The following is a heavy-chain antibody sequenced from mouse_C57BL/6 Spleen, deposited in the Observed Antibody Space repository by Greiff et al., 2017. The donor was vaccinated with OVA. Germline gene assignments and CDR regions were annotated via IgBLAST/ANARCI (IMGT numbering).Heavy chain of an antibody. Sequence: QVQLQQSGAELVRPGASVTLSCKASGYTFTDYEMHWVKQTPVHGLEWIGAIDPETGGTAYNQKFKGKAILTADKSSSTAYMELRSLTSEDSAVYYWTREGGLRRDWYFDVWGTGTTVTVSS. V-gene: IGHV1-15*01. CDR3: TREGGLRRDWYFDV. CDR2: IDPETGGT. CDR1: GYTFTDYE. J-gene: IGHJ1*03. D-gene: IGHD2-4*01.